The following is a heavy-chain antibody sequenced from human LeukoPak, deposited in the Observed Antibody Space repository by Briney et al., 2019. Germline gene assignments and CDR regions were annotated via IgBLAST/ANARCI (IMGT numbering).Heavy chain of an antibody. D-gene: IGHD2-15*01. CDR2: IYTSGST. J-gene: IGHJ4*02. CDR3: ARDRCSGGTCSADY. Sequence: PSETLSLTCTVSGGSISSGSYYWSWIRQPAGKGLEWIGRIYTSGSTNYNPSLKSRVTISVDTSKNQFSLKLSSVTAADTAVYYCARDRCSGGTCSADYWGQGTLVTVSS. CDR1: GGSISSGSYY. V-gene: IGHV4-61*02.